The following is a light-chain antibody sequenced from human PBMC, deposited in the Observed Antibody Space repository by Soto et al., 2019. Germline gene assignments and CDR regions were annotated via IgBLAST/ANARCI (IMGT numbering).Light chain of an antibody. CDR1: SSDVGGYNY. CDR3: SSYAAGSNFV. Sequence: QSALTQPPSASGSPGQSVTISCTGTSSDVGGYNYVSWYQQHPGKAPKLMIYEVTKRPSGVPDRFSGSKSGNTASLTVSGLQAEDEADYSCSSYAAGSNFVFGTGTKLTVL. V-gene: IGLV2-8*01. CDR2: EVT. J-gene: IGLJ1*01.